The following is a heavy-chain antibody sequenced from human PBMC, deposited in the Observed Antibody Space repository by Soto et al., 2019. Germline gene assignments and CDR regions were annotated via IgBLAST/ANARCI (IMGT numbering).Heavy chain of an antibody. CDR1: GGSISSGDYY. D-gene: IGHD3-22*01. CDR2: ISSSSSYI. CDR3: ARYDSSGYYWPYYYYGMDV. V-gene: IGHV3-21*01. Sequence: ETLSLTCTVSGGSISSGDYYWSWVRQAPGKGLEWVSSISSSSSYIYYADSVKGRFTISRDNAKNSLYLQMNSLRAEDTAVYYCARYDSSGYYWPYYYYGMDVWGQGTTVTVSS. J-gene: IGHJ6*02.